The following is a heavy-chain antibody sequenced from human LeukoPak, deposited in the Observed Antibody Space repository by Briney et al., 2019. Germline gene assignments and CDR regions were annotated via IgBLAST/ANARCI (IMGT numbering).Heavy chain of an antibody. CDR3: ARRLGYSSSNWFDP. CDR1: GFCFTSYW. Sequence: GESLKIPSKGSGFCFTSYWVGWVRPMPRKGLEWMGIIYPGDSDTRYSPSFQGQVTISADKSTSTAYLQWRSLKASDTAMYYCARRLGYSSSNWFDPWGQGTLVTVSS. D-gene: IGHD6-13*01. J-gene: IGHJ5*02. CDR2: IYPGDSDT. V-gene: IGHV5-51*01.